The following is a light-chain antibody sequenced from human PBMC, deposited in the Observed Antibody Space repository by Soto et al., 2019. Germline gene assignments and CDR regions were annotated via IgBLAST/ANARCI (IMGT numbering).Light chain of an antibody. Sequence: IMMKQSPATLSVSPGERATLSCRASQSVSINLAWYQQKPGQAPRLLIYGASSRATGIPARFSGSGSGTEFTLTISSLQSEDSAVYFCQQYNNWPRTFGQGTKVDIK. J-gene: IGKJ1*01. CDR1: QSVSIN. CDR2: GAS. V-gene: IGKV3-15*01. CDR3: QQYNNWPRT.